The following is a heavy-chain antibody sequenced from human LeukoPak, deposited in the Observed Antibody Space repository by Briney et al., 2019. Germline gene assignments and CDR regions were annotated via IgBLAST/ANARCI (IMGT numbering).Heavy chain of an antibody. CDR2: TSWNSGSI. J-gene: IGHJ4*02. CDR3: AKGGVGNYYDSSGYHHFDY. D-gene: IGHD3-22*01. Sequence: GGSLRLSCAASGFTFDDYAMHWVRQAPGKGLEWVSGTSWNSGSIGYADSVKGRFTISRDNAKNSLYLQMNSLRAEDTALYYCAKGGVGNYYDSSGYHHFDYWGQGTLVTVSS. V-gene: IGHV3-9*01. CDR1: GFTFDDYA.